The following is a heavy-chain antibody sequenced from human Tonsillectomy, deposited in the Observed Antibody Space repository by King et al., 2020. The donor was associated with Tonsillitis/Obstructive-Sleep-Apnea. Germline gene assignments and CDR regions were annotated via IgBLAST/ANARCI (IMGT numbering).Heavy chain of an antibody. CDR2: IKQDGSEK. D-gene: IGHD5-18*01. CDR3: ARGGYSYGYVELDV. CDR1: GFTLSSYW. Sequence: VQLVESGGGLVQPGGSLRLSCAASGFTLSSYWMSWVRQAPGKGLEWVANIKQDGSEKYYVDSVKGRFTISRDNAKNSLYLQLNSLRAEDTAVYYCARGGYSYGYVELDVWGKGTTVTVSS. V-gene: IGHV3-7*04. J-gene: IGHJ6*04.